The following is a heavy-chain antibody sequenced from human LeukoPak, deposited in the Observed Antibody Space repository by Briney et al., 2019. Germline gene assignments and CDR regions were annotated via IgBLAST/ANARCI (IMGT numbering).Heavy chain of an antibody. CDR2: MYSSGST. V-gene: IGHV4-59*01. J-gene: IGHJ2*01. Sequence: SETLSLTCTVSGDSISSYYWTWIRQPPGKGLEWIAYMYSSGSTDSNPSLKSRVAMSVDTSKNQFSLRLRSVTAADTAVYYCARFDLSSPRYFDLWGRGTLVTVSS. CDR1: GDSISSYY. D-gene: IGHD6-13*01. CDR3: ARFDLSSPRYFDL.